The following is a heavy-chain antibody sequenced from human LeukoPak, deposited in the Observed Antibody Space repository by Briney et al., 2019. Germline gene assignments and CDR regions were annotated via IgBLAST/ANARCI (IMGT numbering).Heavy chain of an antibody. CDR1: GGFISSYY. J-gene: IGHJ3*02. CDR3: ARGITYYYDSSGPDAFDI. CDR2: IYYSVST. Sequence: PSETLSLTCTVSGGFISSYYWSWIWQPPGKGLEYIGYIYYSVSTNYNPSLKSRVTISVDTSKDQFSLKLSSVTAADTAVYYCARGITYYYDSSGPDAFDIWGQGTMVTVSS. D-gene: IGHD3-22*01. V-gene: IGHV4-59*01.